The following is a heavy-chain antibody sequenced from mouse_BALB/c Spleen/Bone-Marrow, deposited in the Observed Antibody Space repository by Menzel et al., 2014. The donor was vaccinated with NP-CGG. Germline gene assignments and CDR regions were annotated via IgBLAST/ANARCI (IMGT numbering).Heavy chain of an antibody. V-gene: IGHV3-6*02. Sequence: EVKLMESGPGLVKPSQSLSLTCSVTGYSITSAYYWNWIRQFPGKKLEWMGYISYDGSNNYNPSLKNRISITRDTSKNQFFLKLNSVTTEDTATYICAMRLLTSWGQGTLVTVSA. J-gene: IGHJ3*01. CDR3: AMRLLTS. CDR1: GYSITSAYY. CDR2: ISYDGSN. D-gene: IGHD2-3*01.